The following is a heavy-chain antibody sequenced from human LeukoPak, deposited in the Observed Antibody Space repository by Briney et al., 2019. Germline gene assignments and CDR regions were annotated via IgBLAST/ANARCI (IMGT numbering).Heavy chain of an antibody. D-gene: IGHD3-9*01. V-gene: IGHV3-33*01. Sequence: PGRSLRLSCAASGFTFSSYAMHWVRQAPGKGLEWVAVIWYDGSNKYYADSVKGRFTISRDNSKNTLYLQMNSLRAEDTAVYYCARDGSHFDPFDYWGQGTLVTVSS. CDR2: IWYDGSNK. CDR1: GFTFSSYA. J-gene: IGHJ4*02. CDR3: ARDGSHFDPFDY.